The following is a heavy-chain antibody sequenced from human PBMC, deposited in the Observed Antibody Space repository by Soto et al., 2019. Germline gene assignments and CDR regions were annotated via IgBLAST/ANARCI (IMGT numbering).Heavy chain of an antibody. J-gene: IGHJ6*02. D-gene: IGHD6-6*01. CDR1: GFTFSSYD. CDR3: ARDLGIIAARPQNYYYYYGMDV. V-gene: IGHV3-13*01. Sequence: EVQLVESGGGLVQPGGSLRLSCAASGFTFSSYDMHWVRQATGKGLEWVSAIGTAGDTYYPGSVKGRFTISRENAKNSLYLQMNSLRAEDTAVYYCARDLGIIAARPQNYYYYYGMDVCGQGTTVTVSS. CDR2: IGTAGDT.